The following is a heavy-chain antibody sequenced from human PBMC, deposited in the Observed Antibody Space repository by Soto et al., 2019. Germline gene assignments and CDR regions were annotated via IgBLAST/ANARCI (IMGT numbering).Heavy chain of an antibody. V-gene: IGHV4-34*01. D-gene: IGHD2-15*01. J-gene: IGHJ6*02. CDR1: GGSFSGYY. Sequence: SETLSLTCAVYGGSFSGYYWSWIRQPPGKGLEWIGEINHSGSTNYNPSLKSRVTISVDTSKNQFSLKLSSVTAADTAVYYCARGPLLGAYYYYYYGMDVWGQGTTVTVSS. CDR3: ARGPLLGAYYYYYYGMDV. CDR2: INHSGST.